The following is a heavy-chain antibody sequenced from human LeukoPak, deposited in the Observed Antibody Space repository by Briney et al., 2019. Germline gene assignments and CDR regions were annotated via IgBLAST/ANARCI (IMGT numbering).Heavy chain of an antibody. CDR3: AREHLVAGAADGGAFDV. Sequence: PSETLSLTCTVSGGSISSGSYYWSWIRQPAGKGLEWIGNVYYSGSTDYAPSLKSRVTISVDTSKNQFSLKLSSVTAADTAVYYCAREHLVAGAADGGAFDVWGQGTMVTVFS. D-gene: IGHD1-26*01. J-gene: IGHJ3*01. V-gene: IGHV4-61*10. CDR2: VYYSGST. CDR1: GGSISSGSYY.